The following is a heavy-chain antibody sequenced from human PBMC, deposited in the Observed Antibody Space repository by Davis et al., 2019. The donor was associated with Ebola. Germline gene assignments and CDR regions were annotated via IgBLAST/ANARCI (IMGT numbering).Heavy chain of an antibody. CDR1: GGSFSGYY. CDR2: INHSGST. Sequence: PGGSLRLSCAVYGGSFSGYYWSWIRQPPGKGLEWIGEINHSGSTNYNPSLKSRVTISVDTSKNQFSLKLSSVTAADTAVYYCARRLVGGAFDIWGQGTMVTVSS. D-gene: IGHD3-16*01. CDR3: ARRLVGGAFDI. V-gene: IGHV4-34*01. J-gene: IGHJ3*02.